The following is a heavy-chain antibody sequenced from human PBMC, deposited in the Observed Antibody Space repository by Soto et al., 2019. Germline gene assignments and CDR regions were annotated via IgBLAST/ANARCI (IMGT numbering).Heavy chain of an antibody. Sequence: SETLSLTCSVCRGSVTSSSYYWGWIRQPPGKGLEWIRSLYYSGTTYYSPSLKSRVTISVDTSTNQFSLRLSSVTAADTAVYYCASFYGSGSYLAFQADYRGQGTLVTVSS. V-gene: IGHV4-39*01. CDR3: ASFYGSGSYLAFQADY. CDR2: LYYSGTT. D-gene: IGHD3-10*01. CDR1: RGSVTSSSYY. J-gene: IGHJ4*02.